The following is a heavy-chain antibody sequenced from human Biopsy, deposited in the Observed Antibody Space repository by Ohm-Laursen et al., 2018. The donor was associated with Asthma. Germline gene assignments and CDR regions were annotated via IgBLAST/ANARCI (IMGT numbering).Heavy chain of an antibody. V-gene: IGHV3-48*02. CDR1: GFTFSGYS. Sequence: SLRLSCAASGFTFSGYSMNWVRQAPGKGLEWVSYINYKSSSIYYADSVKGRFTVSRDNARNSLFLQMNSLRDEDAAVYYCAKGFSSTSCYGICYYYVMDVWGQGTTVTVSS. CDR3: AKGFSSTSCYGICYYYVMDV. D-gene: IGHD2-2*01. CDR2: INYKSSSI. J-gene: IGHJ6*02.